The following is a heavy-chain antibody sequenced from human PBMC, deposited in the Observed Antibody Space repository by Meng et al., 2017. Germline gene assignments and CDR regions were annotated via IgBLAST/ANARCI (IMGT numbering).Heavy chain of an antibody. J-gene: IGHJ5*02. Sequence: SETLSLTFTVPGGSISSGSYYWSWIRQPAGKGLEWIGRIYTSGSTNYNPSLKSRVTISVDTSKNQFSLKLSSVTAADTAVYYCARGRIAAAGTLGFDPWGQGTLVTVSS. D-gene: IGHD6-13*01. CDR1: GGSISSGSYY. CDR3: ARGRIAAAGTLGFDP. V-gene: IGHV4-61*02. CDR2: IYTSGST.